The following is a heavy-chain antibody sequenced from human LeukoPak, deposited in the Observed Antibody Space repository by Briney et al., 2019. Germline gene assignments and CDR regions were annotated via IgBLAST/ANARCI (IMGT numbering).Heavy chain of an antibody. CDR2: IYYSGST. CDR1: GGSVSSGSYY. D-gene: IGHD6-25*01. CDR3: ARGGGRPIDY. Sequence: SETLSLTCTVSGGSVSSGSYYWSWIRQPPGKGLEWIGYIYYSGSTNYNPPLKSRVTISVDASKNQFSLKLSSVTAADTAVYYCARGGGRPIDYWGQGTLVTVSS. J-gene: IGHJ4*02. V-gene: IGHV4-61*01.